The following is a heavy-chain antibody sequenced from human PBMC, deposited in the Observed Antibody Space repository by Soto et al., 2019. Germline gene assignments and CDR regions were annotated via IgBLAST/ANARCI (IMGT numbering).Heavy chain of an antibody. CDR3: ATDIVTGRRGY. V-gene: IGHV3-33*01. Sequence: QVQLVESGGGVVQPGRSLRLSCAASGFTFSSYGMHWVRQAPGKGLEWVAVIWYDGSNKYYADSVKGRFTISRDNSKNTLYLQMNSLRAEDTAVYYCATDIVTGRRGYWGQGTLVTVSS. D-gene: IGHD3-9*01. CDR1: GFTFSSYG. J-gene: IGHJ4*02. CDR2: IWYDGSNK.